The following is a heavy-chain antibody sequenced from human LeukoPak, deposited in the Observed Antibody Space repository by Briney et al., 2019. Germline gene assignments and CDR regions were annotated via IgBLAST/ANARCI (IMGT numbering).Heavy chain of an antibody. J-gene: IGHJ4*02. CDR3: ARGFPYYYDSSGYCDY. Sequence: SETLSLTCAVYGGSFSGYYWSWIRQPPGKGLEWIGEINHSGSTNYNPSLKSRVTISVDTSKNQFSLKLSSVTAADTAVYYCARGFPYYYDSSGYCDYWGQGTLVAVSS. V-gene: IGHV4-34*01. D-gene: IGHD3-22*01. CDR1: GGSFSGYY. CDR2: INHSGST.